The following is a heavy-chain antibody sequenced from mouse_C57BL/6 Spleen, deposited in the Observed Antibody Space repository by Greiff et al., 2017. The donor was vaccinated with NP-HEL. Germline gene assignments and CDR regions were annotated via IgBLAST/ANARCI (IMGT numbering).Heavy chain of an antibody. V-gene: IGHV1-55*01. CDR2: IYPGSGST. D-gene: IGHD1-1*01. CDR1: GYTFTSYW. CDR3: ARWDYYGSEGYFDV. Sequence: VQLQESGAELVKPGASVKMSCKASGYTFTSYWITWVKQRPGQGLEWIGDIYPGSGSTNYNEKFKSKATLTVDTSSSTAYMQLSSLTSEDSAVYYCARWDYYGSEGYFDVWGTGTTVTVSS. J-gene: IGHJ1*03.